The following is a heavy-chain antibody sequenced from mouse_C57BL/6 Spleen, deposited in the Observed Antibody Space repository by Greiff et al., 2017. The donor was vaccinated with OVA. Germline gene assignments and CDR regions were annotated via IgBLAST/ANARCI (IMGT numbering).Heavy chain of an antibody. CDR1: GYTFTSYW. Sequence: QVQLQQPGAELVRPGSSVKLSCKASGYTFTSYWMAWVKQRPGQGLEWIGNIYPSDSETHYNQKFKDKATLTVDKSSSTAYMQLSSLTSEDSAVYYCARSHHYYGSSSFAYWGQGTLVTVSA. D-gene: IGHD1-1*01. V-gene: IGHV1-61*01. CDR2: IYPSDSET. J-gene: IGHJ3*01. CDR3: ARSHHYYGSSSFAY.